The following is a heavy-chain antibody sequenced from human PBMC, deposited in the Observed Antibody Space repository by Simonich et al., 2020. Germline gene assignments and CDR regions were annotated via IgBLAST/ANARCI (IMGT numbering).Heavy chain of an antibody. D-gene: IGHD3-10*01. J-gene: IGHJ4*02. CDR3: ARWPSIPASYGSGSYFDY. V-gene: IGHV1-2*02. CDR2: INPNRVGT. Sequence: QVQLVQSGAEVKKPGASVKVSCKASGYTFPGYYLHWVRQAPGQGLEGRGEINPNRVGTNEAQKMQGRVTMTRDTAISTAYMELSRLRSDDTAVYYCARWPSIPASYGSGSYFDYWGQGTLVTVSS. CDR1: GYTFPGYY.